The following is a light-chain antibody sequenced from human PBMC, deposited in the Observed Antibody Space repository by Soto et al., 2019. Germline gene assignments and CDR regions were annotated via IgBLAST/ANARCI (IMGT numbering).Light chain of an antibody. V-gene: IGKV3-20*01. CDR3: QQYGNSRQT. Sequence: DIVLTQSPGTVSLSPGERATLSCRASQSITSSYLAWYQQKPGQAPRLLIYGASSRATGIPDRFTGSGSGTDFTLTISRLEPEDLSVYYCQQYGNSRQTFGQGTKVEIK. J-gene: IGKJ1*01. CDR2: GAS. CDR1: QSITSSY.